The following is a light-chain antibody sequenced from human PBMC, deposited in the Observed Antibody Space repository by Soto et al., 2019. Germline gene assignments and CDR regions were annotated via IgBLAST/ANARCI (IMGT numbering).Light chain of an antibody. V-gene: IGLV2-14*03. CDR2: DVN. Sequence: QSALTQPASVSGSPGQSITISCTGTSSDVGGYNSVSWYQQHPGKAPKLIIYDVNKRPSGVPDRFSGSKSGNTASLTISGLQAEDEADYYCCSYAGSNTWAFGGGTKLTVL. J-gene: IGLJ3*02. CDR1: SSDVGGYNS. CDR3: CSYAGSNTWA.